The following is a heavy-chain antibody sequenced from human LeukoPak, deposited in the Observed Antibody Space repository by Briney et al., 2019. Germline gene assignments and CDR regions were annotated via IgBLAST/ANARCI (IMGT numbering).Heavy chain of an antibody. CDR2: TYYRSKWYN. D-gene: IGHD6-19*01. CDR3: ARADAYRGGGWYSYYYYYMDV. CDR1: GDSVSSNSAA. V-gene: IGHV6-1*01. Sequence: SQTLSLTCAISGDSVSSNSAAWNWIRQSPSRGLEWLGRTYYRSKWYNDYAVSVKSRITINPDTSKNQFSLQLNSVTPEDTAVYYCARADAYRGGGWYSYYYYYMDVWGKGTTVTVSS. J-gene: IGHJ6*03.